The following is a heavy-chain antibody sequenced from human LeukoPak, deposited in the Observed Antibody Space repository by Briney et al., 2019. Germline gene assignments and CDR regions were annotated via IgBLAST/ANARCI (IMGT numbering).Heavy chain of an antibody. CDR2: IYYSGST. Sequence: PSETLSLTCTVSGGSISSYYWSWIRQPPGKGLEWIGYIYYSGSTNYNPSLKSRVTISVDTSKNQFSLKLSSVTAADTAVYYCARYYGSGSYIAPDYYYYGMDVWGQGTTVTVSS. CDR1: GGSISSYY. D-gene: IGHD3-10*01. CDR3: ARYYGSGSYIAPDYYYYGMDV. J-gene: IGHJ6*02. V-gene: IGHV4-59*08.